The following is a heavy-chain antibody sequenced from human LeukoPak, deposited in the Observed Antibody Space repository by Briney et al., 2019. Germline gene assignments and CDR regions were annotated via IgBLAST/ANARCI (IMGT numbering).Heavy chain of an antibody. J-gene: IGHJ5*02. CDR3: VKEATVTPGNVNWFDP. CDR2: ISSSGGST. V-gene: IGHV3-23*01. CDR1: GFTFSNYA. Sequence: GGSLRLPCAAAGFTFSNYAMNWVRQATGKGLEWVSSISSSGGSTYYADSVKGRFTVSRDNSKNTVYLQMNSLRAEDTAVYYCVKEATVTPGNVNWFDPWGQGTLVSVSS. D-gene: IGHD4-17*01.